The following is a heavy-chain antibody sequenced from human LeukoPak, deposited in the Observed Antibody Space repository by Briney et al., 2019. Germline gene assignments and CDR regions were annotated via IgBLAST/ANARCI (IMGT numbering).Heavy chain of an antibody. Sequence: SETLSLTCTVSGGSISSYYWSWIRQPPGKGLEWIGYIYYSGSTNYNPSLKSRVTISVDTSKNQFSLKLSSVTAADTAVYYCAKTSVLWFGSPNWFDPWGQGTLVTVSS. J-gene: IGHJ5*02. D-gene: IGHD3-10*01. CDR3: AKTSVLWFGSPNWFDP. V-gene: IGHV4-59*01. CDR1: GGSISSYY. CDR2: IYYSGST.